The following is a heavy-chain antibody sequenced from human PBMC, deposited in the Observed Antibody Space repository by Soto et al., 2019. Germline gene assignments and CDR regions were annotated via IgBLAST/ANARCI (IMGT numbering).Heavy chain of an antibody. CDR2: IDPSDSYT. CDR3: ARHPRVGVAGTGIYSYGMDV. CDR1: GYSFTSYW. J-gene: IGHJ6*02. Sequence: GESLKISCQGSGYSFTSYWISWVRQMPGKGLEWMGRIDPSDSYTNYSPSFQGHVTTSVDKSISTAYLQWSSLKASDTAMYYCARHPRVGVAGTGIYSYGMDVWGQGTTVTVSS. D-gene: IGHD6-19*01. V-gene: IGHV5-10-1*01.